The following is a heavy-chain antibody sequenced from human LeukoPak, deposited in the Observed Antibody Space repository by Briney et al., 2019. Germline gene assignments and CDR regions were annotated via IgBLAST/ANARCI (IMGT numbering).Heavy chain of an antibody. J-gene: IGHJ5*02. CDR1: GYTFTKYY. D-gene: IGHD2-8*01. CDR3: VRDTNGVSWFDP. V-gene: IGHV1-46*01. Sequence: ASVKVFCKTSGYTFTKYYMHWVRQPPGQGLEWMGIINPSGGGTSYAQKFQGRVTMTRDTSTSTVYMELSSLRSEDTAVYYCVRDTNGVSWFDPWGRGTLDPVSS. CDR2: INPSGGGT.